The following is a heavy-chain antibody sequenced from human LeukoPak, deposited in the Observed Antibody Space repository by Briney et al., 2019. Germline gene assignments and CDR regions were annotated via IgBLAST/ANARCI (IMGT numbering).Heavy chain of an antibody. J-gene: IGHJ4*02. CDR3: AKDPHDYGDYGPVDY. CDR2: ISGSGGST. D-gene: IGHD4-17*01. Sequence: GGSLRLSCAASGFTFSSYGMSWVRQAPGKGLEWVSAISGSGGSTYYADSVKGRFTISRDNSKNTLYLQMNSLRAEDTAVYYCAKDPHDYGDYGPVDYWGQGTLVTVSS. V-gene: IGHV3-23*01. CDR1: GFTFSSYG.